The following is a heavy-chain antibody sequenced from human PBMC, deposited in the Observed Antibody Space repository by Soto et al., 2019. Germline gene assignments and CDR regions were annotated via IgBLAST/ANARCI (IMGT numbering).Heavy chain of an antibody. Sequence: PGGSLRLYGTASGFIFSNFGMHWVRQAPGKGLEWVAGVWYDGSNGVSAESVKGRFTISRDNSKNTLYLQMTSLRAEDTAVYYCARDPRTARASAMDVWGQGTTVTVSS. CDR2: VWYDGSNG. J-gene: IGHJ6*02. CDR3: ARDPRTARASAMDV. V-gene: IGHV3-33*01. D-gene: IGHD6-6*01. CDR1: GFIFSNFG.